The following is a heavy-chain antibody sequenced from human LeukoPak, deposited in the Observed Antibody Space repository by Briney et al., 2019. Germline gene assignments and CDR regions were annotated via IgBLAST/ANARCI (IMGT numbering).Heavy chain of an antibody. CDR3: AKDRDSSGFAPYFAY. J-gene: IGHJ4*02. CDR2: IGWNSHII. V-gene: IGHV3-9*01. CDR1: GFTFNDYA. D-gene: IGHD3-22*01. Sequence: GVSLRLSCAASGFTFNDYAMHCVPHAPGKGREWVSGIGWNSHIIGYEDSVKGRFTISRDNARNSLSLQMNSLRTEDTAFYYCAKDRDSSGFAPYFAYWGQGILVTVYS.